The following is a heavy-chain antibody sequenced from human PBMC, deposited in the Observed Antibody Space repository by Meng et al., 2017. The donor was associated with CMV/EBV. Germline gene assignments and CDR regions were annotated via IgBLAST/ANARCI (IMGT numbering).Heavy chain of an antibody. CDR3: ASEIGLRWKLFDY. Sequence: GSLRLSCTVSGGSVSSGSYYWSWIRQPPGKGLEWIGYIYYSGSTNYNPSLKSRVTISVDTSKNQFSLKLCSVTAADTAVYYCASEIGLRWKLFDYWGQGTLVTVSS. CDR1: GGSVSSGSYY. V-gene: IGHV4-61*01. J-gene: IGHJ4*02. D-gene: IGHD4-23*01. CDR2: IYYSGST.